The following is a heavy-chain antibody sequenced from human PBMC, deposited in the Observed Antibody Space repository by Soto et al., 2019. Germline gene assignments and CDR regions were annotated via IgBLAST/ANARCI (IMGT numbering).Heavy chain of an antibody. V-gene: IGHV4-34*01. D-gene: IGHD3-22*01. J-gene: IGHJ5*01. CDR1: GGSFSGHS. CDR3: STRAYDTNGYYRFDP. Sequence: PSETLSLTCFVYGGSFSGHSWTWIRQSPGKGLEWIGDINHSGRVNYSPSLKSRVTISLDTSKNQFSLTLSAVTAADTAMYYCSTRAYDTNGYYRFDPWGKGTLVTVSS. CDR2: INHSGRV.